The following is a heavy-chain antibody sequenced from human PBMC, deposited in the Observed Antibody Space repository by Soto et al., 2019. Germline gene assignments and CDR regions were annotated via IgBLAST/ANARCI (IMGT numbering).Heavy chain of an antibody. J-gene: IGHJ4*02. D-gene: IGHD1-1*01. V-gene: IGHV4-4*02. CDR3: TRGRSLEDLLAY. Sequence: PSETLSLTCAVSGVPIRSENWWTWVRQPPGKGLEWIAEIYHNGVTNYNPSLKSRATISVDKSKNQFSLDLYSVTAADTAVYFCTRGRSLEDLLAYWGQGTLVPVSS. CDR2: IYHNGVT. CDR1: GVPIRSENW.